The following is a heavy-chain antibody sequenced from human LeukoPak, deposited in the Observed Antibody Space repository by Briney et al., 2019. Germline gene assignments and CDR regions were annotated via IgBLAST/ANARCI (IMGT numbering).Heavy chain of an antibody. CDR2: IWYDGSNK. CDR1: GFTFSSYG. CDR3: AKSPHIVLIGFDP. D-gene: IGHD2-8*01. J-gene: IGHJ5*02. V-gene: IGHV3-33*06. Sequence: GRSLRLSCAASGFTFSSYGMHWVRQAPGKGLEWVAVIWYDGSNKYYADSVKGRFTISRDNSKNTLYLQMNSLRAEDTAVYYCAKSPHIVLIGFDPWGQGTLVTVSS.